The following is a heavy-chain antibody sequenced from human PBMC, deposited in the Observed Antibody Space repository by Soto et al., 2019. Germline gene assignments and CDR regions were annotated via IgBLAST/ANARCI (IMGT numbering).Heavy chain of an antibody. J-gene: IGHJ2*01. D-gene: IGHD5-12*01. CDR2: IWYDGSDE. V-gene: IGHV3-33*01. Sequence: QVILVESGGGVVQPGGSLRLSCEASGFNFSDYGMHWVRQAPGKGLQWVAHIWYDGSDEYYGDSMKGRFTISRDNSKNSLYLQMSSLTIEDAAIYYCARETYYSGHVIGNLDLWGRGTLVTVSS. CDR3: ARETYYSGHVIGNLDL. CDR1: GFNFSDYG.